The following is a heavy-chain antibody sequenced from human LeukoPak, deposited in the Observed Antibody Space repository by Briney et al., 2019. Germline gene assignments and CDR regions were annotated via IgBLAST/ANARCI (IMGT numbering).Heavy chain of an antibody. CDR2: IYYSGST. CDR1: GGSISNFY. V-gene: IGHV4-59*12. Sequence: SETLSLTCTVSGGSISNFYWSWIRQPPGRGLEWIGYIYYSGSTNSNPSLKSRVTISVDTSTNQFSLKLSSVTAADTAVYYCARGWGGVVVPAAAFDYWGQGTLVTVSS. D-gene: IGHD2-2*01. J-gene: IGHJ4*02. CDR3: ARGWGGVVVPAAAFDY.